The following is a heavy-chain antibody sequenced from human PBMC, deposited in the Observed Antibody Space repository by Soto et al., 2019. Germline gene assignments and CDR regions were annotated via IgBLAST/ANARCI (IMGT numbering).Heavy chain of an antibody. D-gene: IGHD5-18*01. J-gene: IGHJ3*02. CDR3: ARGGSGYSYGYGAFDI. CDR1: GYTFTSYG. CDR2: ISAYNGNT. Sequence: GASVKVSCKASGYTFTSYGISWVRQAPGQGLEWMGWISAYNGNTNYAQKLQGRVTMTTDTSTSTAYMELRSLRSDDTAVYYCARGGSGYSYGYGAFDIWGQGTMVTVSS. V-gene: IGHV1-18*01.